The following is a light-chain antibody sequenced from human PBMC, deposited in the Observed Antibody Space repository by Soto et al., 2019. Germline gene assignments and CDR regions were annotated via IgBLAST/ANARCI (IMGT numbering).Light chain of an antibody. CDR3: CSYAGSTNL. CDR1: SSDVGTYNL. CDR2: EVS. J-gene: IGLJ2*01. V-gene: IGLV2-23*02. Sequence: QSALTQPASVSGSPGQSITISCTGTSSDVGTYNLVSWYQHHPGKAPKLILYEVSERPSGVSNRFSGSKSGNTASLTISGLQAEDEADYYCCSYAGSTNLFGGGTQLTVL.